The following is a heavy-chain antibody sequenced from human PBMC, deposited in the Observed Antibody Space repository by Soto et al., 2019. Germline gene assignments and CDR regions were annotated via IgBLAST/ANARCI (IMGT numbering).Heavy chain of an antibody. CDR1: GFTFSSYW. D-gene: IGHD3-10*01. CDR3: AKRMSMSGNYYFDY. V-gene: IGHV3-74*01. Sequence: QPGGSLSLSCAASGFTFSSYWMYWVRQAPGKGLVWVARINSYGSSISYADSVKGRFTISRDNAKNTLYLQMNSLRAEDTAVYYCAKRMSMSGNYYFDYWGQGILVTVSS. J-gene: IGHJ4*02. CDR2: INSYGSSI.